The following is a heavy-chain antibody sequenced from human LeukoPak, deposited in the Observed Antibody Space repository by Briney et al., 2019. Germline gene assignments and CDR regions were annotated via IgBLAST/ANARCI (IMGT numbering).Heavy chain of an antibody. V-gene: IGHV4-31*03. CDR3: ARQGGNNYYSWFDP. Sequence: TSETLSLTCTVSGGSISSGGYYWSWIRQHPGKGLEWIGYIYYSGSTYYNPSLKSRVTISVDTSKNQFSLKLSSVTAADTAVYYCARQGGNNYYSWFDPWGQGTLVTVSS. CDR1: GGSISSGGYY. J-gene: IGHJ5*02. D-gene: IGHD2-21*02. CDR2: IYYSGST.